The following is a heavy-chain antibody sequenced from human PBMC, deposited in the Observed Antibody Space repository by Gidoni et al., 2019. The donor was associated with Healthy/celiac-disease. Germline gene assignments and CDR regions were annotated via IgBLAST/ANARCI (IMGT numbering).Heavy chain of an antibody. V-gene: IGHV3-23*01. CDR3: AKDRGYSSSGMDGFDY. J-gene: IGHJ4*02. Sequence: EVQLLESGGGLVQPGGSLRLSCAASGFTFSSYAMSWVRQAPAKGLEWVSAISGSGGSTYYADSVKGRFTISRDNSKNTLYLQMNSLRAEDTAVYYCAKDRGYSSSGMDGFDYWGQGTLVTVSS. CDR1: GFTFSSYA. CDR2: ISGSGGST. D-gene: IGHD6-6*01.